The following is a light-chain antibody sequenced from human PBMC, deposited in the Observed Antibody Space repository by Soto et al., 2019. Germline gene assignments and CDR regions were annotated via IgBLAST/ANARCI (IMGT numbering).Light chain of an antibody. CDR3: SSYTSSSTPYV. Sequence: QSALTQPPSVSGSPGQSVTISCTGTSSDVGSYNRVSWYQQPPGTAPKLMIYEVSNRPSGVPDRFSGSKSGNTASLTISGLQAEYEADYYCSSYTSSSTPYVFGTGTQLTVL. CDR2: EVS. V-gene: IGLV2-18*02. J-gene: IGLJ1*01. CDR1: SSDVGSYNR.